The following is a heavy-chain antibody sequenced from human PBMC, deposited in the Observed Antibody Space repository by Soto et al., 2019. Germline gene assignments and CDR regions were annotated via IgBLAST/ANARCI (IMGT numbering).Heavy chain of an antibody. J-gene: IGHJ4*02. V-gene: IGHV3-48*02. CDR2: ISSSSTI. CDR3: ARDLWELRYRNLIDY. Sequence: GGSLRLSCAASGFTFSSYSMNWVRQAPGKGLEWVSYISSSSTIYYADSVKGRFTISRDNAKNSLYLQMNSLRDEDTAVYYCARDLWELRYRNLIDYWGQGTLVTVSS. D-gene: IGHD1-26*01. CDR1: GFTFSSYS.